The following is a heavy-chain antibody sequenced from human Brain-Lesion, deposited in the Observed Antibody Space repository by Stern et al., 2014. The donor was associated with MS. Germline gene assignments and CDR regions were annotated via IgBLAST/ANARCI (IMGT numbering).Heavy chain of an antibody. CDR2: FDPEDGEK. D-gene: IGHD1-26*01. CDR1: GYTLTELS. Sequence: QAQLVESGAEVKKPGASVKVSCKVSGYTLTELSMHWVRQAPRKGLEWMGGFDPEDGEKIYAQKFQGRVTMTEDTSTDTAYMELSSLRSEDTAVYYCATLSPGAGGNYYRHFDYWGQGTLVTVSS. CDR3: ATLSPGAGGNYYRHFDY. V-gene: IGHV1-24*01. J-gene: IGHJ4*02.